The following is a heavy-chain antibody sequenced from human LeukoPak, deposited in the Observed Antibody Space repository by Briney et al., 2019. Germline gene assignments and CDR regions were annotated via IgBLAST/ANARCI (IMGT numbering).Heavy chain of an antibody. CDR1: GFSFSSYE. CDR3: ARRPGTSQFDR. CDR2: ISGNGGTT. Sequence: GGSLRLFCAASGFSFSSYEMHWVRQATGKGLEYVSEISGNGGTTYYTNSVKGRFTISRDNSKNTLYLQLVSLRPEYMAVYYCARRPGTSQFDRWGQGTLVTVSS. D-gene: IGHD1-1*01. J-gene: IGHJ4*02. V-gene: IGHV3-64*01.